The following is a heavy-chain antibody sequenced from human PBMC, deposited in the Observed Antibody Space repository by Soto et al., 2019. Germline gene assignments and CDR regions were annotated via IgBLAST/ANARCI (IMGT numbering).Heavy chain of an antibody. CDR3: ASDNYARLRYYGMDV. D-gene: IGHD4-4*01. J-gene: IGHJ6*02. Sequence: EGSLRLSCAASGFTFSSYSMNWVRQAPGKGLEWVSSISSSSSYIYYADSVKGRFTISRDNAKNSLYLQMNSLRAEDTAVYYCASDNYARLRYYGMDVWGQGTTVTVSS. CDR2: ISSSSSYI. V-gene: IGHV3-21*01. CDR1: GFTFSSYS.